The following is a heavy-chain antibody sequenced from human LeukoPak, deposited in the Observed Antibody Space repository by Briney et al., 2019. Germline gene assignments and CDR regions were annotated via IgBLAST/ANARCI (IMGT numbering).Heavy chain of an antibody. CDR2: IIPIFGTA. CDR3: ARPLAPVMLNAFDI. D-gene: IGHD2-8*01. J-gene: IGHJ3*02. CDR1: GGTFSSYA. Sequence: SVKVSCKASGGTFSSYAISWVRQAPGLGLEWMGGIIPIFGTANYAQKFQGRVTVTRDTSTSTVYMELSSLRSEDTAVYYCARPLAPVMLNAFDIWGQGTMVTVSS. V-gene: IGHV1-69*05.